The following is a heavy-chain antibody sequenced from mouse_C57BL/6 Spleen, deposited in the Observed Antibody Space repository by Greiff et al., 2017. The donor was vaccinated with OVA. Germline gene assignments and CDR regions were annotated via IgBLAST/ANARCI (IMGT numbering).Heavy chain of an antibody. D-gene: IGHD1-1*01. V-gene: IGHV1-55*01. CDR3: ARFITTVVAGGY. Sequence: QVQLQQPGAELVKPGASVKMSCKASGYTFTSYWITWVKQRPGQGLEWIGDIYPGSGSTNYNEKFKSKATLTVDTSSSTAYMQLSSLTSEDSAVYYCARFITTVVAGGYWGQGTTLTVSS. J-gene: IGHJ2*01. CDR1: GYTFTSYW. CDR2: IYPGSGST.